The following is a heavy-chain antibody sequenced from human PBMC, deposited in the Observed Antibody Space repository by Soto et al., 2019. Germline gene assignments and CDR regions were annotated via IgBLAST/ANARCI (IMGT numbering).Heavy chain of an antibody. CDR1: GFTFSSYA. V-gene: IGHV3-64D*06. D-gene: IGHD3-10*01. CDR2: ISSNGGST. J-gene: IGHJ3*02. Sequence: GGSLRLSCSASGFTFSSYAMHWVRQAPGKGLEYVSAISSNGGSTYYADSVKGRFTISRDNSKNTLYLQMSSLRAEDTAVYYCVKGYVLLWFGELGDAFDIWGQGTMVTVS. CDR3: VKGYVLLWFGELGDAFDI.